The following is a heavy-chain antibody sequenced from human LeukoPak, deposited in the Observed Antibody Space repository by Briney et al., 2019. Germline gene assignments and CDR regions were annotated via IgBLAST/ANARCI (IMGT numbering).Heavy chain of an antibody. CDR2: INHSGGT. CDR1: GGSFSGYY. Sequence: PSETLSLTCAVYGGSFSGYYWSCIRQPPGKGLEWIGEINHSGGTNYNPSLKSRVTISVDTSKNQFSLKLSSVTAADTAVYYCARGRLGANGSFDYWGQGTLVTVSS. V-gene: IGHV4-34*01. CDR3: ARGRLGANGSFDY. J-gene: IGHJ4*02. D-gene: IGHD2-8*01.